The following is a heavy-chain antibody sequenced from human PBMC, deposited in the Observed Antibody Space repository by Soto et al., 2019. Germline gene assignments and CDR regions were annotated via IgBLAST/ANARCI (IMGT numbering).Heavy chain of an antibody. CDR2: ISGSGGTT. D-gene: IGHD6-19*01. Sequence: EVQLLESGGGLVQPGGSLRLSCAASGFTVSSYAMSWVRQAPGKGLEWVSAISGSGGTTYYADSVKGRFTFSRDKSKNTVYLHMNSLRAEDTAVYYCARTANGWFSAFDIWGQGTMVTVSS. CDR3: ARTANGWFSAFDI. CDR1: GFTVSSYA. V-gene: IGHV3-23*01. J-gene: IGHJ3*02.